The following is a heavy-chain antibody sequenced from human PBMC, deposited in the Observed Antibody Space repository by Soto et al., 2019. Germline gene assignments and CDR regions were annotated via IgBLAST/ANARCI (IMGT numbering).Heavy chain of an antibody. D-gene: IGHD2-15*01. J-gene: IGHJ4*02. Sequence: QITLKASGPTLVKPTQTLTLTCSFSGFSLSTTGVAVGWIRQPPGKALECLVLIYWDDDKRYSPSLKSRLTITRDTSKNQVVLTMTDMDPVDTATYYCAHRVDYRGSWNTGYFDYWGQGTLVTVSS. CDR3: AHRVDYRGSWNTGYFDY. CDR2: IYWDDDK. V-gene: IGHV2-5*02. CDR1: GFSLSTTGVA.